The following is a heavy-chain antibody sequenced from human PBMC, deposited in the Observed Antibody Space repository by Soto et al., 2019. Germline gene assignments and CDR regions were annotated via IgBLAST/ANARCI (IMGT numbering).Heavy chain of an antibody. D-gene: IGHD4-17*01. J-gene: IGHJ4*02. Sequence: EVQLLEAGGGLVQPGGSLRLSCAASGFSFRNYGMSWVRQAPGKGLEWLSAIIGNDDTTYYADPVRGRFTISRDNSKNTLYLQLNDLGAEDTAIYYCAKDYDYGDSLPFDYWGQGTLVTVSS. CDR3: AKDYDYGDSLPFDY. CDR1: GFSFRNYG. CDR2: IIGNDDTT. V-gene: IGHV3-23*01.